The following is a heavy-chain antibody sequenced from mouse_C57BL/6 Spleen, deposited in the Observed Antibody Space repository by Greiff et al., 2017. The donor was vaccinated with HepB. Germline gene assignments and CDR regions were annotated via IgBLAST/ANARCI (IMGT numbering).Heavy chain of an antibody. V-gene: IGHV14-4*01. CDR2: IDPENGDT. CDR3: TNRGAMDY. J-gene: IGHJ4*01. Sequence: DVKLVESGAELVRPGASVKLSCTASGFNIKDDYMHWVKQRPEQGLEWIGWIDPENGDTEYASKFQGKATITADTSSNTAYLQLSSLTSEDTAVYYCTNRGAMDYWGQGTSVTVSS. CDR1: GFNIKDDY.